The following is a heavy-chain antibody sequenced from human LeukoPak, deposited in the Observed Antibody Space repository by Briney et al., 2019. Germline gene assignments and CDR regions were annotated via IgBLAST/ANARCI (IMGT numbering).Heavy chain of an antibody. J-gene: IGHJ5*02. CDR1: GYTFTSYG. V-gene: IGHV1-18*04. CDR2: ISAYNGNT. Sequence: ASVKVSCKASGYTFTSYGISWVRQAPGQGLEGMGWISAYNGNTNYAQKLQGRVTMTTDTSTSTAYMELRSLRSDDTAVYYCARDASYSSGAWDWFDPWGQGTLVTVSS. D-gene: IGHD6-19*01. CDR3: ARDASYSSGAWDWFDP.